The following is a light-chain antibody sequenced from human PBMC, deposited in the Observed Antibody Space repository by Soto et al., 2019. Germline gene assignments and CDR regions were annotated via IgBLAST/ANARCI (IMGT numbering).Light chain of an antibody. J-gene: IGKJ4*01. V-gene: IGKV1-9*01. CDR2: AAS. CDR3: QQLNRYPLT. CDR1: QGISSY. Sequence: IQLTQSPSSVSASVGDRVTITCRASQGISSYFAWYRQKPGKAPKLLIYAASTLQSGVPSRFSGSGSWTDFTLTISSLQPEDFATYYCQQLNRYPLTFXGGTKADIK.